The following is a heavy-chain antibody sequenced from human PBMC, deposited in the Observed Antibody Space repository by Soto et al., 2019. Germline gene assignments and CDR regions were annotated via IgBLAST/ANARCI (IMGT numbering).Heavy chain of an antibody. J-gene: IGHJ3*01. CDR1: GLTVSGKKY. CDR3: ATLHERGPAYDV. V-gene: IGHV3-53*01. D-gene: IGHD3-10*01. Sequence: DVQLVESGGGLMQPGESLRLSCAASGLTVSGKKYVAWVRPARGKGLEWVSALYDVDGSFYADSVKGRFTTSSDSSKTTVYRQMNGLRPDDTAVYYCATLHERGPAYDVWGQGTTFTVSS. CDR2: LYDVDGS.